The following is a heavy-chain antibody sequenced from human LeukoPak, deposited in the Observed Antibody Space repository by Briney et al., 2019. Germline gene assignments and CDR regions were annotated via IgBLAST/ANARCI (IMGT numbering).Heavy chain of an antibody. J-gene: IGHJ4*02. CDR1: GFTFSSYS. Sequence: GGSLRLSCAASGFTFSSYSMNWVRQAPGKGLEWVSSISSSSSYIYYADSVKGRFTISRDNAKNSLYLQMNSLGAEDTAVYYRARDRDIGGYTGMNFDYWGQGTLVTVSS. D-gene: IGHD5-12*01. CDR3: ARDRDIGGYTGMNFDY. V-gene: IGHV3-21*01. CDR2: ISSSSSYI.